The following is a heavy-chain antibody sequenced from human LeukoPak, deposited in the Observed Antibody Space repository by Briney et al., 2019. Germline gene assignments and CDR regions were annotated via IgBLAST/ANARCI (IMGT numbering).Heavy chain of an antibody. Sequence: ASVEVSCKASGYTFTSYYMHWVRQAPGQGLEWMGLINPSGGSTSYAQKFQGRVTMTRDTSTSTVYMELSSLRSEDTAVYYCARDPEDFWSGYYYYFDYWGQGTLVTVSS. CDR2: INPSGGST. D-gene: IGHD3-3*01. CDR1: GYTFTSYY. CDR3: ARDPEDFWSGYYYYFDY. V-gene: IGHV1-46*01. J-gene: IGHJ4*02.